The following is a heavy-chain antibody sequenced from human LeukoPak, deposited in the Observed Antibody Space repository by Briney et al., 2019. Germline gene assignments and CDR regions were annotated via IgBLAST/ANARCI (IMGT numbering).Heavy chain of an antibody. CDR2: INHSGST. J-gene: IGHJ4*02. Sequence: SETLSLTCAVYGASFSGYYWSWIRQPPGKGLEWIGEINHSGSTNYNPSLKSRVTISVDTSKNQFSLKLSSVTAADTAVYYCARHRRYYGSGSYRNGNYFDYWGQGTLVTVSS. D-gene: IGHD3-10*01. CDR3: ARHRRYYGSGSYRNGNYFDY. V-gene: IGHV4-34*01. CDR1: GASFSGYY.